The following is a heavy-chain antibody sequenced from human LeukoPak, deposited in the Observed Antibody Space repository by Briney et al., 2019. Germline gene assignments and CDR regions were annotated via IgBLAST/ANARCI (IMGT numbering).Heavy chain of an antibody. CDR2: INPNSGGT. D-gene: IGHD6-13*01. J-gene: IGHJ5*02. CDR1: GYTFTGYY. Sequence: GASVKVSCKASGYTFTGYYMHWVRQAPGQGLEWMGWINPNSGGTNYAQKFQGRVTMTRDTSISTAYMELSRLRSDDTAVYYCARERRIAAAHNWFDPWGQGTLVTVFS. CDR3: ARERRIAAAHNWFDP. V-gene: IGHV1-2*02.